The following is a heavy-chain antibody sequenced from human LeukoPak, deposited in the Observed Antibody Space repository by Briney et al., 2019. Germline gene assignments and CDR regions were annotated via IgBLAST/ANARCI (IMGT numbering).Heavy chain of an antibody. CDR2: ISYDGSNK. V-gene: IGHV3-30*04. CDR1: GFTFSSYA. CDR3: ARDRVATIDPPFDY. D-gene: IGHD5-12*01. Sequence: GRSLRLSCAASGFTFSSYAMHWVRQAPGKGLEWVAVISYDGSNKYYADSVKGRFTISRDNSKNTLYLQMNSLRAEDTAVYYCARDRVATIDPPFDYWGQGTLVTVSS. J-gene: IGHJ4*02.